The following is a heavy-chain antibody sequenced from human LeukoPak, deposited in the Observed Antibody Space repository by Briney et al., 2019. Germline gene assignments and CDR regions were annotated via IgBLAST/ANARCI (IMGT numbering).Heavy chain of an antibody. D-gene: IGHD5-18*01. Sequence: PSETLSLTCAVSGGSFSGYYWSWIRQHPGKGLEWVGEINHSGSTNYNPSLKSRVTISVDTSKNQFSLKLSSVTAADTAVYYCARKGGYSYGRGGDYYYYMDVWGKGTTVTVSS. V-gene: IGHV4-34*01. J-gene: IGHJ6*03. CDR2: INHSGST. CDR3: ARKGGYSYGRGGDYYYYMDV. CDR1: GGSFSGYY.